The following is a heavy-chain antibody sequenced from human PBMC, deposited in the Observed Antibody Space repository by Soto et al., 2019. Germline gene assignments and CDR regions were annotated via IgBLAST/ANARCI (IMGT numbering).Heavy chain of an antibody. D-gene: IGHD3-9*01. CDR2: ISSSSSYI. Sequence: GGSLRLSCAASGFTFSSYSMNWVRQAPGKGLEWVSSISSSSSYIYYADSVKGRFTISRDNAKNSLYLQMNSLRAEDTAVYYCARSLTGYPRYYYYGMDVWGQGTTVTVSS. CDR1: GFTFSSYS. V-gene: IGHV3-21*01. J-gene: IGHJ6*02. CDR3: ARSLTGYPRYYYYGMDV.